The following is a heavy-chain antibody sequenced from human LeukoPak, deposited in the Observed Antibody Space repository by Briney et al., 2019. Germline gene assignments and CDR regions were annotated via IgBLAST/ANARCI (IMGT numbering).Heavy chain of an antibody. J-gene: IGHJ4*02. D-gene: IGHD5-24*01. V-gene: IGHV3-9*01. Sequence: GGSLRLSCAASGFTFSSYGMSWVRQAPGKGLEWVSGISWNSGSIGYADSVKGRFTISRDNAKNSLYLQMNSLRAEDTALYYCAKDTITKGFFDYWGQGTLVTVSS. CDR3: AKDTITKGFFDY. CDR2: ISWNSGSI. CDR1: GFTFSSYG.